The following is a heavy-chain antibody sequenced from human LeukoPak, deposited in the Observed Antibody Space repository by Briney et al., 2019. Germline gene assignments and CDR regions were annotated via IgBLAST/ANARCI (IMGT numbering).Heavy chain of an antibody. J-gene: IGHJ4*02. Sequence: GGSLRLSCAASGFTFSSYAMSWVRQAPGKGLEWVSSISSSSSYIYFADSVKGRFTISRDNAKNSLYLQMNSLRAEDTAVYYCATYYAILTGFDYWGQGTLVTVSS. CDR1: GFTFSSYA. CDR2: ISSSSSYI. D-gene: IGHD3-9*01. CDR3: ATYYAILTGFDY. V-gene: IGHV3-21*01.